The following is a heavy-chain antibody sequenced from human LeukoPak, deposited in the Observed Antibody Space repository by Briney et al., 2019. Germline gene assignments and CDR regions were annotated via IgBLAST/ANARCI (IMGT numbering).Heavy chain of an antibody. CDR1: GVSFSGYY. CDR3: AIPQGGGVTKGWYFDY. Sequence: PSETLSLTCGVYGVSFSGYYWSWIRQPPGKGLEWIGEINHSGSTNYNPSLKSRVTISGDTSKNQFSLKPSSVTAADTAVYYCAIPQGGGVTKGWYFDYWGQGTLVTVSS. J-gene: IGHJ4*02. D-gene: IGHD3-16*01. CDR2: INHSGST. V-gene: IGHV4-34*01.